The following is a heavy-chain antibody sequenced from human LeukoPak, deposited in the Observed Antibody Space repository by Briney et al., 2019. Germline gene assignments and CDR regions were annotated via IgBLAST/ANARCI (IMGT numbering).Heavy chain of an antibody. Sequence: SETLSLTCAVYGGSFSGYYWSWIRQPPGKGLEWIGYIYYSGSTNYNPSLKSRVTISVDTSKNQFSLKLSSVTAADTAVYYCARLSRDYYDSSGYLYYFDYWGQGTLVTVSS. CDR2: IYYSGST. J-gene: IGHJ4*02. CDR3: ARLSRDYYDSSGYLYYFDY. CDR1: GGSFSGYY. V-gene: IGHV4-59*08. D-gene: IGHD3-22*01.